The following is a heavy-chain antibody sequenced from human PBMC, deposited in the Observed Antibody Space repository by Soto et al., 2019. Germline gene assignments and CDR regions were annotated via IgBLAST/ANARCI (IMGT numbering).Heavy chain of an antibody. D-gene: IGHD6-13*01. J-gene: IGHJ6*02. V-gene: IGHV1-18*01. Sequence: ASVKVSCKASGYTFTSYGISWVRQAPGQGLEWMGWISGYNGNTKYAQKFQGRVTITRDTSASTAYMELSSLRSEDTAVYYCASPYSSSPFTHYYYYGMDVWGQGTTVTVSS. CDR1: GYTFTSYG. CDR3: ASPYSSSPFTHYYYYGMDV. CDR2: ISGYNGNT.